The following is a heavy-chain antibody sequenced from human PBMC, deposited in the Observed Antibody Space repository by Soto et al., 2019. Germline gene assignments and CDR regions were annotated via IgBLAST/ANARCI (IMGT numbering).Heavy chain of an antibody. CDR3: ARGYITMVRGVIEGYYYYGMDV. J-gene: IGHJ6*02. CDR2: IYYSGST. Sequence: QVQLQESGPGLVKPSQTLSLTCTVSGGSISSGDYYWSWIRQPPGKGLEWIGYIYYSGSTYYNPSLESRVTVPGGTSKNHFSLKLSSVTAADTAVYYCARGYITMVRGVIEGYYYYGMDVWGQGTTVTVSS. CDR1: GGSISSGDYY. D-gene: IGHD3-10*01. V-gene: IGHV4-30-4*01.